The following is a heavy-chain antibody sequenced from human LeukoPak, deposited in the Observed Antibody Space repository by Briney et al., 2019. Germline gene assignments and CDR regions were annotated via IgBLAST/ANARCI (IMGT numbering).Heavy chain of an antibody. CDR1: GFSFSGHW. D-gene: IGHD6-6*01. CDR2: ISPTGSTT. CDR3: ARGPNSNWSGLDF. Sequence: PGGSLRLSCIASGFSFSGHWMHWARQPPGKGLVWVSRISPTGSTTSYADSVKGRFTVSRDNAKNTLYLQVNNLRAEDTAVYYCARGPNSNWSGLDFWGQGTLLTVSS. V-gene: IGHV3-74*01. J-gene: IGHJ4*02.